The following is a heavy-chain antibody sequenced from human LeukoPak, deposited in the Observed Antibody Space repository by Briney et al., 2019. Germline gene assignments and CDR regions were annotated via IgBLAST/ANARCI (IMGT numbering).Heavy chain of an antibody. CDR1: GFTVSRNY. V-gene: IGHV3-66*01. CDR3: ARFYGDYVGGMDV. Sequence: GGSLRLSCAASGFTVSRNYMTWVRQAPGKGLEWVSVIYSGGSTYYEDSVKGRFTISRDNSKNTLYLQMNSLRAEDTAVYYCARFYGDYVGGMDVWGQGTTVTVSS. J-gene: IGHJ6*02. D-gene: IGHD4-17*01. CDR2: IYSGGST.